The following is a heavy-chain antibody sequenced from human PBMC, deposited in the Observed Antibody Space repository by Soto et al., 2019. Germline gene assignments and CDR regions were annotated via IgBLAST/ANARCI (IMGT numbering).Heavy chain of an antibody. CDR2: ISHSGST. Sequence: QMQLQESGPGLVKPSETLSLTCTVSGGYISDDYWSWIRQPPGKGLEWIGHISHSGSTNYNPSLKSRVTISVDTSKRQFSLKLSSVTAADTAVYYCAREARGGISGMDVWGQGTTVTVSS. CDR1: GGYISDDY. D-gene: IGHD3-10*01. CDR3: AREARGGISGMDV. V-gene: IGHV4-59*01. J-gene: IGHJ6*02.